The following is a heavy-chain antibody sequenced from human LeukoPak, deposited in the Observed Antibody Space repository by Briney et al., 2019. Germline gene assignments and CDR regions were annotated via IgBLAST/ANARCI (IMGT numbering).Heavy chain of an antibody. CDR1: GFTVSSDY. D-gene: IGHD6-19*01. CDR2: IYSGGST. Sequence: GGSLRLSCAASGFTVSSDYMSWVRQAPGKGLEWVSVIYSGGSTYYADSVKGRFTISRDNSKNTLYLQMNSLRAEDTAVYYCARVRGKWLVLEGYVDYWGQGTLVTVSS. CDR3: ARVRGKWLVLEGYVDY. J-gene: IGHJ4*02. V-gene: IGHV3-53*01.